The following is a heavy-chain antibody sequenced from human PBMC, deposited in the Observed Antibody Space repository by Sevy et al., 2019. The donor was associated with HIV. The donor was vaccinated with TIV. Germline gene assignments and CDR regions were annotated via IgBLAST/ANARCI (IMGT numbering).Heavy chain of an antibody. V-gene: IGHV3-21*06. CDR2: ISGSSNYI. Sequence: GGSLRLSCAATGFTFSSYNMNWVRQAPGKGLEWVSSISGSSNYIYYAESVKGRFIISRDNAKNTLYLQMNSLRADDTAVYYCARGPPDGSYDYFDYWGQGTLVTVSS. D-gene: IGHD1-26*01. CDR3: ARGPPDGSYDYFDY. CDR1: GFTFSSYN. J-gene: IGHJ4*02.